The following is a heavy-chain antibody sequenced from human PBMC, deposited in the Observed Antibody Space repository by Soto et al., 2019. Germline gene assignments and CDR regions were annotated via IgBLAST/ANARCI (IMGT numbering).Heavy chain of an antibody. V-gene: IGHV4-39*01. CDR1: GSSISSSSYY. J-gene: IGHJ5*02. CDR3: ARQDYYGSGSRINWFDP. CDR2: IYYSGST. Sequence: SETLSLTCTLSGSSISSSSYYWGWIRQPPGKGLEWIGSIYYSGSTYYNPSLKSRVTISVDTSKNQFSLKLSSVTAADTAVYYCARQDYYGSGSRINWFDPWGQGTLVTVSS. D-gene: IGHD3-10*01.